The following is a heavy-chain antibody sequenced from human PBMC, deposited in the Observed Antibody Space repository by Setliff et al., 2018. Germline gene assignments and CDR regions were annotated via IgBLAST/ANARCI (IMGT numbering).Heavy chain of an antibody. CDR2: INSDGSST. D-gene: IGHD3-10*01. CDR1: GFTFSSYW. Sequence: LRLSCAASGFTFSSYWMHWVRQAPGKGLVWVSRINSDGSSTSYADSVKGRFTISRDNAKNTLYLQMNSLRAEDTAVYYCARHNYYGSGIDYWGQGTLVTVSS. V-gene: IGHV3-74*01. J-gene: IGHJ4*02. CDR3: ARHNYYGSGIDY.